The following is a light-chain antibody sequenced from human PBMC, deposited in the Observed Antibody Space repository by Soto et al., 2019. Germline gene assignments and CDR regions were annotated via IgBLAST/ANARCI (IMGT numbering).Light chain of an antibody. CDR2: RAS. Sequence: VLTQSPGILSLSPGERATLSCRASQSVSSSYLAWYQQKPGQAPSLLIYRASSRATGIPDRFSGSGSGTDFTLTISRLEPEDFAVYYCQQYGSSRTFGQGTKVDIK. CDR3: QQYGSSRT. V-gene: IGKV3-20*01. CDR1: QSVSSSY. J-gene: IGKJ1*01.